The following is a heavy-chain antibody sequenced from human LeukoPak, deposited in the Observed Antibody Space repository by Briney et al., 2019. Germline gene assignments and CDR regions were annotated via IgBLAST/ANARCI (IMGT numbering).Heavy chain of an antibody. V-gene: IGHV3-21*01. CDR2: ISSSSLYI. Sequence: GGSLRLSCAASGFPFSNYNMNWVRQAPGKGLEWVSSISSSSLYIHYADSVKGRFTISRDNSKNTLYLQMNSLRAEDTAVYYCARGPGLWFGELLSLLADYWGQGTLVTVSS. D-gene: IGHD3-10*01. CDR3: ARGPGLWFGELLSLLADY. J-gene: IGHJ4*02. CDR1: GFPFSNYN.